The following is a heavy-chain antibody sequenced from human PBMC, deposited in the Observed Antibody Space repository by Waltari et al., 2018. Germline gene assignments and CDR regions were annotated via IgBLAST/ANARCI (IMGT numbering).Heavy chain of an antibody. V-gene: IGHV1-2*02. CDR2: INPNSGGT. D-gene: IGHD6-19*01. CDR3: AGTAVAGTEWFDP. J-gene: IGHJ5*02. CDR1: GYTFTGYY. Sequence: QVQLVQSGAEVKKPGASVKVSCKASGYTFTGYYMHWVRQAPGQGLEWMGWINPNSGGTNYAQKFQGSVTRTRDTSISTAYMELSRLRSDDTAVYYCAGTAVAGTEWFDPWGQGTLVTVSS.